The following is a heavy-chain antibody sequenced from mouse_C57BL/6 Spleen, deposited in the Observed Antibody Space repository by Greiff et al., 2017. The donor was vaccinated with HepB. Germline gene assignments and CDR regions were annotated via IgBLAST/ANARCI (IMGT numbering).Heavy chain of an antibody. CDR2: ISYDGSN. CDR1: GYSITSGYY. CDR3: ARDGGGHYFDY. J-gene: IGHJ2*01. D-gene: IGHD1-1*02. Sequence: ESGPGLVKPSQSLSLTCSVTGYSITSGYYWNWIRQFPGNKLEWMGYISYDGSNNYNPSLKNRISITRDTSKNQFFLKLNSVTTEDTATYYCARDGGGHYFDYWGQGTTLTVSS. V-gene: IGHV3-6*01.